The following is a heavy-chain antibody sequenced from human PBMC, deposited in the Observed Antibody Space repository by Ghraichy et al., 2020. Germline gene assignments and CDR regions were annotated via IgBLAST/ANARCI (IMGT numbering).Heavy chain of an antibody. J-gene: IGHJ6*02. D-gene: IGHD6-13*01. CDR2: ISGSGGST. CDR3: AKGTEQLAHYYYYGMDV. CDR1: GFTFSSYA. Sequence: GGSLRLSCAASGFTFSSYAMSWVRQVPGKGLEWVSAISGSGGSTYYADSVKGRFTISRDNSKNTLYLQMNSLRAEDTAVYYCAKGTEQLAHYYYYGMDVWGQGTTVTVSS. V-gene: IGHV3-23*01.